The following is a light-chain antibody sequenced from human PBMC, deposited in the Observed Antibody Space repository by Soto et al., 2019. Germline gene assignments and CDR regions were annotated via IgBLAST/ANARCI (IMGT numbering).Light chain of an antibody. Sequence: DIQMTQSPSSLSASVGDRVTITCRASLNIGDSLSCFQQKAVKPPTQLIYGASALQIVVPVRFSGSASGTDFTLTISNMQREDFATYYCLQTYNLPRTFGQGTKVDIK. CDR2: GAS. J-gene: IGKJ1*01. CDR1: LNIGDS. V-gene: IGKV1-39*01. CDR3: LQTYNLPRT.